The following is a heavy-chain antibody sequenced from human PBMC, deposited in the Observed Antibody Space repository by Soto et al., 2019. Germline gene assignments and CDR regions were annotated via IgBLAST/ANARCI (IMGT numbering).Heavy chain of an antibody. D-gene: IGHD1-7*01. CDR1: GASISISNW. CDR3: ARDRPELSPYHYFYGVDV. V-gene: IGHV4-4*02. CDR2: IYHSGKT. J-gene: IGHJ6*02. Sequence: QVQLQESGPGLVKPSGTLSLTCAVSGASISISNWWSWVRQPPGKGLEWIGEIYHSGKTNYNPSLKSRVTISVDKSNNQFSLKLSSVTAADTAVYYCARDRPELSPYHYFYGVDVWGQGTTVTVSS.